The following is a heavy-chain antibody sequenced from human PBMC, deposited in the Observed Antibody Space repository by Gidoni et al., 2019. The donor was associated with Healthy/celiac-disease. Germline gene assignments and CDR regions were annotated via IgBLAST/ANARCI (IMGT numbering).Heavy chain of an antibody. Sequence: EVQLVESGGGVVRPGGSLRLSCAASGFTFDDYGMSWGRQAPGKGLEWVSGINWNGGSTGYADSVKGRFTISRDNAKNSLYLQMNSLRAEDTALYYCASGSGYLGRYYYYGMDVWGQGTTVTVSS. CDR3: ASGSGYLGRYYYYGMDV. V-gene: IGHV3-20*04. CDR2: INWNGGST. D-gene: IGHD5-12*01. CDR1: GFTFDDYG. J-gene: IGHJ6*02.